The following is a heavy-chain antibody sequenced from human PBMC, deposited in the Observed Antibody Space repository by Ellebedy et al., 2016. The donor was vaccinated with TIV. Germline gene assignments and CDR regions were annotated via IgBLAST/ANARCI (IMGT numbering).Heavy chain of an antibody. Sequence: GESLKISXAASGFTFSSYWMHWVRQAPGKGLVWVSRINSDGSSTSYADSVKGRFTISRDNAKNTLYLQMNSLRAEDTAVYYCARGGRYASYWGQGTLVTVSS. CDR3: ARGGRYASY. CDR2: INSDGSST. D-gene: IGHD2-2*01. J-gene: IGHJ4*02. V-gene: IGHV3-74*01. CDR1: GFTFSSYW.